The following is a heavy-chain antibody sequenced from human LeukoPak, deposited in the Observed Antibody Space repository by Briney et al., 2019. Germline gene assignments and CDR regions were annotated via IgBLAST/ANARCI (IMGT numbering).Heavy chain of an antibody. J-gene: IGHJ5*02. CDR2: ISGGGGST. CDR1: GFTFSSYA. D-gene: IGHD2-8*01. Sequence: GGSLRLSCAASGFTFSSYAMSWVRQAPGKGLEWVSAISGGGGSTYYADSVKGRFTISRDNSKNTLYLQMNSLRAEDTAVYYCAKVGSKRMYNWFDRWGQGSLVTVSS. CDR3: AKVGSKRMYNWFDR. V-gene: IGHV3-23*01.